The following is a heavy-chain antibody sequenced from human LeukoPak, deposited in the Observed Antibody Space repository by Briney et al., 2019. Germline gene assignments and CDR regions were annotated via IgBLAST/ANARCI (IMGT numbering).Heavy chain of an antibody. J-gene: IGHJ5*02. CDR2: IYYSGST. CDR1: GGSISSGDYY. V-gene: IGHV4-30-4*08. D-gene: IGHD3-3*01. Sequence: SETLSLTCTVSGGSISSGDYYWRWLRQPPGTGLEWIGYIYYSGSTYYNPSLKSRVTISVDTAKNQFSLKLSSVTAADTAVHYCARDHRYDFWSGYPSWFDPWGQGTLVTVSS. CDR3: ARDHRYDFWSGYPSWFDP.